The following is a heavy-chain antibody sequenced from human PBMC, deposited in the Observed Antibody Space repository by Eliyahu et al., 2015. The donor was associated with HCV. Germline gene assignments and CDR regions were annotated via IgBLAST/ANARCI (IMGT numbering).Heavy chain of an antibody. CDR3: ARQRFKVDYYGMDV. J-gene: IGHJ6*02. Sequence: QVQLVQSGAELKKPGSSVKVSCKASGGTFSNFTMNWVRQAPGQGLEWMGRINPLLDRAKYALKFQGRVTIIADTSTSTTYMELRSLRSEDTAVYYCARQRFKVDYYGMDVWGQGTTVTVS. V-gene: IGHV1-69*02. CDR1: GGTFSNFT. D-gene: IGHD5-24*01. CDR2: INPLLDRA.